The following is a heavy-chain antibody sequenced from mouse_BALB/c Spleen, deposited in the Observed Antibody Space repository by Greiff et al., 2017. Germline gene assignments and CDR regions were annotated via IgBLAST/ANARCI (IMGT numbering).Heavy chain of an antibody. Sequence: EVKLLESGPGLVKPSQSLSLTCSVTGYSITSGYYWNWIRQFPGNKLEWMGYISYDGSNNYNPSLKNRISITRDTSKNQFFLKLNSVTTEDTATYYCARDGYGNMAYWGQGTLVTVSA. D-gene: IGHD2-1*01. V-gene: IGHV3-6*02. CDR2: ISYDGSN. CDR1: GYSITSGYY. CDR3: ARDGYGNMAY. J-gene: IGHJ3*01.